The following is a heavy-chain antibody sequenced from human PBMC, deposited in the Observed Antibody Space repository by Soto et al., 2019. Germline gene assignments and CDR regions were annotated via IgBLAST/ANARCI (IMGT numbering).Heavy chain of an antibody. D-gene: IGHD3-3*02. CDR1: GFAFSSYA. CDR2: SGDST. Sequence: EVQLLESGGGLVQPGGSLRLSCVASGFAFSSYAMSWVRQAPGKGLEWVSLSGDSTYYADSVKGRFTISRDNSKNTLDLQMHRLRVEHTAVYFCAKEAHFSMGLDYWGQGTLVTVSS. CDR3: AKEAHFSMGLDY. V-gene: IGHV3-23*01. J-gene: IGHJ4*02.